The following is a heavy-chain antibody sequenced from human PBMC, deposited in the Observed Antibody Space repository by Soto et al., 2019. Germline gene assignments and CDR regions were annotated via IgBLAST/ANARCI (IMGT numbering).Heavy chain of an antibody. CDR3: AKDYYGSASYLRAPMDV. D-gene: IGHD3-10*01. J-gene: IGHJ6*02. Sequence: QVQLVESGGGVVQPGRSLRLSCAASGFTFSSYGMHWVRQAPGKGLEWVAVISYDGTNKYYADSVRGRVTISRDTSKDTLYLQMNSLGAEDTAVYYCAKDYYGSASYLRAPMDVWGQGTTVTVSS. V-gene: IGHV3-30*18. CDR2: ISYDGTNK. CDR1: GFTFSSYG.